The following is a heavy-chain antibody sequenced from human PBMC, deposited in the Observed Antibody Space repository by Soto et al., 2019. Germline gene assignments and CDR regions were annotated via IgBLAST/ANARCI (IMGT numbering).Heavy chain of an antibody. V-gene: IGHV1-3*01. D-gene: IGHD2-2*01. Sequence: ASVKVSCKASGYTFTSYAMHWVRQAPGQRLEWMGWINAGNGNTKYSQKLQGRVTITRDTSASTAYMELSSLRSEDTAVYYCASEVPAARVFCCWGQGTLVTVSS. CDR2: INAGNGNT. J-gene: IGHJ4*02. CDR3: ASEVPAARVFCC. CDR1: GYTFTSYA.